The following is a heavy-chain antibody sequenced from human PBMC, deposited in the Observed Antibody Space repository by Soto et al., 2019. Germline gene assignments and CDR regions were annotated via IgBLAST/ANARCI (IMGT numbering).Heavy chain of an antibody. D-gene: IGHD3-22*01. CDR2: IYYTGSS. CDR3: ARAYYDSSGYYYYFDY. V-gene: IGHV4-61*08. CDR1: GGSISSGGYS. Sequence: SETLSLTCAVSGGSISSGGYSWSWIRQPPGKGLEWIGFIYYTGSSSYNPSLKSRVTMSLDKSNNQFSLKLTSVTAADTAVYYCARAYYDSSGYYYYFDYWGQGTLVT. J-gene: IGHJ4*02.